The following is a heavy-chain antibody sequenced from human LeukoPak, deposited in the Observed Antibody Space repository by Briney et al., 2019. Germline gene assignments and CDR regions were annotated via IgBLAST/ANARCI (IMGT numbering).Heavy chain of an antibody. D-gene: IGHD6-13*01. Sequence: GGSLRLSRAASGFTFSSYAMSWVRQAPGKGLEWVSAISGSGGSTYYADSVKGRFTISRDNSKNTLYLQMNSLRAEDTAVYYCAKDQFASGPGSSSWFGAFDIWGQGTMVTVSS. V-gene: IGHV3-23*01. CDR3: AKDQFASGPGSSSWFGAFDI. CDR2: ISGSGGST. CDR1: GFTFSSYA. J-gene: IGHJ3*02.